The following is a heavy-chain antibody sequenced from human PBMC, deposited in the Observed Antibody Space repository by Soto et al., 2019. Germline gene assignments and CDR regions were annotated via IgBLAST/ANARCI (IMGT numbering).Heavy chain of an antibody. CDR2: INHSGST. J-gene: IGHJ4*02. V-gene: IGHV4-34*01. CDR1: GGSFSGYY. D-gene: IGHD1-7*01. Sequence: PSETLSLTCAVYGGSFSGYYWSWIRQPPGKGLEWIGEINHSGSTNYNPSLKSRVTISVDTSKNQFSLKLSSVTAADTAVYYCASLHLRGRPPATGPKTGDYWGQGTLVTVSS. CDR3: ASLHLRGRPPATGPKTGDY.